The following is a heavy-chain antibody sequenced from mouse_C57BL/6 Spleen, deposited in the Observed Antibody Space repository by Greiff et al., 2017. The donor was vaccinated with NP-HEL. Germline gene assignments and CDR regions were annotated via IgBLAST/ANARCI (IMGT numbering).Heavy chain of an antibody. V-gene: IGHV5-9-1*02. CDR2: ISSGGDYI. CDR3: TRSLGYFDV. CDR1: GFTFSSYA. J-gene: IGHJ1*03. D-gene: IGHD6-1*01. Sequence: EVHLVESGEGLVKPGGSLKLSCAASGFTFSSYAMSWVRQTPEQRLEWVAYISSGGDYIYYADTVKGRFTLSRDNARNTLYLQMSSLESEDTAMYYCTRSLGYFDVWGTGTTVTVSS.